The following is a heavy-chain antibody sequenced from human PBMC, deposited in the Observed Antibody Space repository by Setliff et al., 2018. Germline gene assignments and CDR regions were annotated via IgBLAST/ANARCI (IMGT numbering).Heavy chain of an antibody. CDR2: IYYSGGA. CDR1: GDSINHFF. CDR3: ARDYQGGWFDP. D-gene: IGHD3-16*01. V-gene: IGHV4-59*01. J-gene: IGHJ5*02. Sequence: SETLSLTCSVSGDSINHFFWTWVRLSPGKGLEWIGYIYYSGGATYNPSLRGRASIAIGASKAHFSLDLRTVTTADTAVYYCARDYQGGWFDPWGPGTLVTVSS.